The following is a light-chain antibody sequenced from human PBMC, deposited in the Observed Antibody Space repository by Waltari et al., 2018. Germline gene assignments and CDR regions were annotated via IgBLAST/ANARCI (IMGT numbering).Light chain of an antibody. Sequence: QSALTQPRSVSGSPGQSVALSCTGTSHDVGGYRFVSWYQHQPGNAPKLSIYDFRERPSGVSDRVAGTTCGNTDSLTISRLQAEDESDYYCCSYAGSYTWLFGGGTKLTVL. V-gene: IGLV2-11*01. CDR2: DFR. CDR3: CSYAGSYTWL. J-gene: IGLJ3*02. CDR1: SHDVGGYRF.